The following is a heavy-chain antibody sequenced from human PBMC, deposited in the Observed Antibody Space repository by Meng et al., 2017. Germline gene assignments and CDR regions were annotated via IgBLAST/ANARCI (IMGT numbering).Heavy chain of an antibody. CDR2: IYSGGST. CDR3: AREGHPTSNWFDP. J-gene: IGHJ5*02. CDR1: GFTVSSNY. V-gene: IGHV3-66*02. Sequence: GESLKISCAASGFTVSSNYMSWVRQAPGKGLEWVSVIYSGGSTYYADSVKGRFTISRDNSKNTLYLQMNSLRAEDTAVYYCAREGHPTSNWFDPWGQGTLVTVSS.